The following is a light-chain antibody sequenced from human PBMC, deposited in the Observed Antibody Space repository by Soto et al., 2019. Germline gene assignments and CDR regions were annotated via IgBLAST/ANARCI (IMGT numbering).Light chain of an antibody. V-gene: IGKV1-5*01. CDR2: DAS. CDR3: QQYYSYPWT. J-gene: IGKJ1*01. CDR1: QNIYNS. Sequence: IHMTHSPSSLSASLLYRVTITFLTSQNIYNSLNWYHQKAGRAPAVLIYDASSLEGGVPSRFSGSGSGTEFTLTISSLQPDDFATYYCQQYYSYPWTFGQGTKVDIK.